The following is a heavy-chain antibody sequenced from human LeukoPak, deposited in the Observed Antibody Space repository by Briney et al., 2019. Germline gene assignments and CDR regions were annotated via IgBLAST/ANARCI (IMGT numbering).Heavy chain of an antibody. Sequence: SVKVSCKASGCTFSSYAISWVRQAPGQGLEWMGRIIPILGIANYAQKFQGGVTITADKSTSTAYMELSSLRSEDTDVYYCARDYFGVSAFDIWGQGTMVTVSS. CDR1: GCTFSSYA. CDR2: IIPILGIA. V-gene: IGHV1-69*04. CDR3: ARDYFGVSAFDI. J-gene: IGHJ3*02. D-gene: IGHD2-21*01.